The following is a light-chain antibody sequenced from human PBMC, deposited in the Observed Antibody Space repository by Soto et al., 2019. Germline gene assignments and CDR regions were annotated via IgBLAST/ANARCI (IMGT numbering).Light chain of an antibody. V-gene: IGKV3D-20*02. Sequence: IVVTKSACTLSLSPGERATLSCRASQSVSSNYFAWYQQKPGQAPRLLIYGISIRATGIPDRFSGSGSGTDFTLTINNREPEDFAVYYCQQRNVWPPITFCQGTRLEIK. J-gene: IGKJ5*01. CDR3: QQRNVWPPIT. CDR1: QSVSSNY. CDR2: GIS.